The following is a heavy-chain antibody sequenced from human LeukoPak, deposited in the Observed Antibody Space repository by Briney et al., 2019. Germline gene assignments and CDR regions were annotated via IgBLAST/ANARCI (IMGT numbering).Heavy chain of an antibody. CDR3: ARDRVSYSSSWSLNY. J-gene: IGHJ4*02. Sequence: GGSLRLSCAASGFTFSSYGMHWVRQAPGKGLEWMAVIWYDGSNKYYADSVKGRFTISRDNSKNTLYLQMNSLRAEDTAVYYCARDRVSYSSSWSLNYWGQGTLVTVSS. CDR2: IWYDGSNK. D-gene: IGHD6-13*01. V-gene: IGHV3-33*01. CDR1: GFTFSSYG.